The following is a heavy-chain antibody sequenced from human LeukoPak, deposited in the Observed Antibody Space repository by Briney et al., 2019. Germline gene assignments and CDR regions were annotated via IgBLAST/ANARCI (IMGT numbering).Heavy chain of an antibody. J-gene: IGHJ4*02. CDR2: ISGSGGST. Sequence: GGSLRLSCAASGFTFAGYAMTWVRQAPGKGLEWVSLISGSGGSTYYADVVKGRFTLSRDNSKNALYLRMNSLRAEDTAVYYCARWGSSGPFDYWGQGTLVTVSS. V-gene: IGHV3-23*01. CDR3: ARWGSSGPFDY. CDR1: GFTFAGYA. D-gene: IGHD6-6*01.